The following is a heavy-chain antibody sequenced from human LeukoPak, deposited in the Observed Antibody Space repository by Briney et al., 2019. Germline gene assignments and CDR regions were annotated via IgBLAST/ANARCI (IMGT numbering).Heavy chain of an antibody. Sequence: PSETLSLTCNVSGGSIGSYYWSWIRQPPGKGLEWIGYIYYSGSTDYNPSLRSRVTISVDTSKNQFSLKLTSVTAADTAVYYRARVRDYCYMDVWGNGTTVTVSS. CDR1: GGSIGSYY. V-gene: IGHV4-59*01. CDR3: ARVRDYCYMDV. CDR2: IYYSGST. J-gene: IGHJ6*03.